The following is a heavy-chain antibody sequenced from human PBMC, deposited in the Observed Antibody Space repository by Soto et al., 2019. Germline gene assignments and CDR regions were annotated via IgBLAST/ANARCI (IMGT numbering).Heavy chain of an antibody. Sequence: PGGSLRLSCAASGFTFSSFAMSWVRQAPGKGLEWVSTIGGSGRHTYYADSVKGRFTISRDNSKNTLYLQASSLRAEDTAVYYCAKPYYFDNSAYGHWGQGTLLTVSS. CDR2: IGGSGRHT. J-gene: IGHJ4*02. CDR1: GFTFSSFA. V-gene: IGHV3-23*01. D-gene: IGHD3-22*01. CDR3: AKPYYFDNSAYGH.